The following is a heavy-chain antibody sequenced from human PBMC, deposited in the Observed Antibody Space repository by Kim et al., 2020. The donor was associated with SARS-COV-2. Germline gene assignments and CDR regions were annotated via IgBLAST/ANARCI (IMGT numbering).Heavy chain of an antibody. CDR1: GGSFSGYY. D-gene: IGHD6-19*01. J-gene: IGHJ3*02. V-gene: IGHV4-34*01. CDR2: INHSGST. Sequence: SETLSLTCAVYGGSFSGYYWSWIRQPPGKGLEWIGEINHSGSTNYNPSLKSRVTISVDTSKNQFSLKLSSVTAADTAVYYCARSLNLAVAGPGVHAFDIWGQGTMVTVSS. CDR3: ARSLNLAVAGPGVHAFDI.